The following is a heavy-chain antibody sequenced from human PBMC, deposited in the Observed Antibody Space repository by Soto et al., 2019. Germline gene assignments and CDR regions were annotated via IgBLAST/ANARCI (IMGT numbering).Heavy chain of an antibody. CDR1: GGTFSSYA. D-gene: IGHD3-22*01. J-gene: IGHJ3*02. CDR3: ERLFPTEYDSSGNDAFDI. CDR2: IIPIFGTA. Sequence: QVQLVQSGAEVKKPGSSVKVSCKASGGTFSSYAISWVRQAPGQGLEWMGGIIPIFGTANYAQKFQGRVTITADDSTSTAYMELSRLRSEDTAVYYCERLFPTEYDSSGNDAFDIWGQGTMVTVSS. V-gene: IGHV1-69*01.